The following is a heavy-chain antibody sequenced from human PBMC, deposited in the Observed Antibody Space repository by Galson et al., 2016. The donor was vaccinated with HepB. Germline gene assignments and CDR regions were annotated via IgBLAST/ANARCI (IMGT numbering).Heavy chain of an antibody. J-gene: IGHJ3*02. V-gene: IGHV3-30*18. CDR2: ISYDGSSK. D-gene: IGHD2/OR15-2a*01. Sequence: SLRLSCAASGLTFTAYGLHWVRQAPGKGLEWVAIISYDGSSKYYGDSVKGRFTISRDNSRNTLYLQMNSLRAEDTAVYYCAKLPTRSTEYSPYDVYDIWGQGTMVTVSS. CDR1: GLTFTAYG. CDR3: AKLPTRSTEYSPYDVYDI.